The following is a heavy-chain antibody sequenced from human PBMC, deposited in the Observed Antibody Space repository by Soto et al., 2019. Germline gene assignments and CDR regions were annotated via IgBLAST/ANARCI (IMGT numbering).Heavy chain of an antibody. CDR1: GGTFSSYA. V-gene: IGHV1-69*13. J-gene: IGHJ4*02. Sequence: SVKVSCKASGGTFSSYAISWVRQAPGQGLEWMGGIIPIFGTANYAQKFQGRVTITADESTSTAYMELSSLRSEDTAVYYCARDPQVAVADTGFDYWGQGTLVTVSS. CDR3: ARDPQVAVADTGFDY. CDR2: IIPIFGTA. D-gene: IGHD6-19*01.